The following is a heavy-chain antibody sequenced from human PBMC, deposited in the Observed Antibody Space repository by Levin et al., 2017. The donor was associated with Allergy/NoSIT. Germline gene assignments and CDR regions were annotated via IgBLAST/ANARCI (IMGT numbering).Heavy chain of an antibody. D-gene: IGHD3-9*01. J-gene: IGHJ2*01. CDR1: GFTFSSYD. V-gene: IGHV3-13*04. Sequence: GGSLRLSCAASGFTFSSYDMHWVRQATGKGLEWVSAIGTAGDTYYPGSVKGRFTISRENAKNSLYLQMNSLRAGDTAVYYCARGGVYYDILTGSLSPPVIYFDLWGRGTLVTVSS. CDR2: IGTAGDT. CDR3: ARGGVYYDILTGSLSPPVIYFDL.